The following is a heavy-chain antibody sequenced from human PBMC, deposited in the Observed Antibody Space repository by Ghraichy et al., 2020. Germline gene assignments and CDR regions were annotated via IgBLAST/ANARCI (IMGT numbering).Heavy chain of an antibody. J-gene: IGHJ4*02. D-gene: IGHD1-26*01. CDR3: ARFTGSDHSGFFDY. V-gene: IGHV3-30*12. CDR1: GFTFSGNG. Sequence: GGSLRLSCAASGFTFSGNGMHWVRQAPGKGLEWLALVAYDGSKKYYIESVKGRFSISRDNSKNTLYLQMNSVRAEDTAVYYCARFTGSDHSGFFDYWGQGTLVTVSS. CDR2: VAYDGSKK.